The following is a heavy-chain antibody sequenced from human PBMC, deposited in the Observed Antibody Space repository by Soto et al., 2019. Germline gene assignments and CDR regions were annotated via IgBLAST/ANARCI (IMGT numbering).Heavy chain of an antibody. CDR2: INHSGST. J-gene: IGHJ5*02. V-gene: IGHV4-34*01. D-gene: IGHD6-19*01. CDR3: ARGRGAVAGRGWFDP. CDR1: GGSFSGYY. Sequence: SETLSLTCAVYGGSFSGYYWSWIRQPPGKGLEWIGEINHSGSTNYNPSLKSRVTISVDTSKNQFSLKLSSVTAADTAVYYCARGRGAVAGRGWFDPWGQGTLVTVSS.